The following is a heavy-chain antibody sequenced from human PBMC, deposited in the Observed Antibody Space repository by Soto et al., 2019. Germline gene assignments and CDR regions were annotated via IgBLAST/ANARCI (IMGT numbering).Heavy chain of an antibody. D-gene: IGHD5-12*01. CDR3: ARGQEGVVATH. J-gene: IGHJ4*02. V-gene: IGHV4-34*01. CDR1: GGSLSGYY. CDR2: IKDGGRT. Sequence: QVQLQQWGAGLLKPSETLSLNCAVNGGSLSGYYWSWIRQPPGKGLEWIGEIKDGGRTNYSPSRKSXXTXSXXTSNNQFSLRLYSVTAADTGVYYCARGQEGVVATHWDQGTLVTVSS.